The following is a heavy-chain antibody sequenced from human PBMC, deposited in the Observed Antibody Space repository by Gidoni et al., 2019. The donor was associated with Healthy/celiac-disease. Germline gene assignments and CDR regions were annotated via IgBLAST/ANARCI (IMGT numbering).Heavy chain of an antibody. CDR1: GFTFSDYY. D-gene: IGHD2-21*02. CDR3: ARDRSPQYCGGDCYSNYYYGMDV. CDR2: ISSSSSYT. Sequence: QVQLVESGGGLVKPGGPLRLSCAASGFTFSDYYMSWIRQAPGKGLEWVSYISSSSSYTNYADSVKGRFTISRDNAKNSLYLQMNSLRAEDTAVYYCARDRSPQYCGGDCYSNYYYGMDVWGQGTTVTVSS. J-gene: IGHJ6*02. V-gene: IGHV3-11*06.